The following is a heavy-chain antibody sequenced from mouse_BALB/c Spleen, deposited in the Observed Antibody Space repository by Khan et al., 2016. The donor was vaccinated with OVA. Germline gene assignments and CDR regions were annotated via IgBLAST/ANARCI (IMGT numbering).Heavy chain of an antibody. D-gene: IGHD1-1*02. Sequence: EVELVESGGGLVKPGGSLKLSCAASGFTFSDYYMYWVRQTPEKRLQWVATISDGGSYTYFPDSVKGRFTISRDDVKNNLYLQMSSLKSEDSAMYYCARGFYGGPFIYWGQGTLVTVSA. V-gene: IGHV5-4*02. CDR3: ARGFYGGPFIY. CDR1: GFTFSDYY. J-gene: IGHJ3*01. CDR2: ISDGGSYT.